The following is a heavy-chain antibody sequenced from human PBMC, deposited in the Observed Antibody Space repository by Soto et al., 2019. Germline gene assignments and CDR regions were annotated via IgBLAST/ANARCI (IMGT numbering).Heavy chain of an antibody. D-gene: IGHD3-22*01. Sequence: QVQLVQSGAEVQKPGSSVKLSCKASGDSFTTFAVTWVRQAPGQGLEWMGGIIPNFDTPNYAQKFQGRVTIIADKSTSTPYMELSSLRSEDTAVYYCARPYYDSSGYYLWYFDYWGQGTLVTVSS. J-gene: IGHJ4*02. V-gene: IGHV1-69*06. CDR2: IIPNFDTP. CDR3: ARPYYDSSGYYLWYFDY. CDR1: GDSFTTFA.